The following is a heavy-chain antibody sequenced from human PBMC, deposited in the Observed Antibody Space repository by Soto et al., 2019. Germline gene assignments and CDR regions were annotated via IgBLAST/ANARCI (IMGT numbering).Heavy chain of an antibody. CDR3: ATSRGYSYGYVLDY. V-gene: IGHV1-69*13. D-gene: IGHD5-18*01. J-gene: IGHJ4*02. CDR2: IIPIFGTA. Sequence: APVKVTCKAPGGTISSYAISWVRQAPGQGLEWMGGIIPIFGTANYAQKFQGRVTITADESTSTAYMELSSLRSEDTAVYYCATSRGYSYGYVLDYWGQGTLVTVSS. CDR1: GGTISSYA.